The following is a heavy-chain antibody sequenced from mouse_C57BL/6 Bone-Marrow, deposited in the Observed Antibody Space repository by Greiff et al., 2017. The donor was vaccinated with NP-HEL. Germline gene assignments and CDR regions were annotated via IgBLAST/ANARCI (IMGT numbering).Heavy chain of an antibody. J-gene: IGHJ4*01. Sequence: EVQLVESEGGLVQPGSSMKLSCTASGFTFSDYYMAWVRQVPEKGLEWVANINYDGSSTYYLDSLKSRFIISIDNAKNILYLQMSSMKSEDTATYYCARVNWDGKDAMDYWGQGTSVTVSS. CDR2: INYDGSST. D-gene: IGHD4-1*01. V-gene: IGHV5-16*01. CDR3: ARVNWDGKDAMDY. CDR1: GFTFSDYY.